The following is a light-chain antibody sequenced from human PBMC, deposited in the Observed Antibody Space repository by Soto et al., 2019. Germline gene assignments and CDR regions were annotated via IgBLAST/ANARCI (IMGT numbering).Light chain of an antibody. CDR1: SSHIGSHY. CDR2: RDG. J-gene: IGLJ3*02. Sequence: QSALTQPPSASGTPGQSLTISCAGSSSHIGSHYVYWYQHLPGTAPKLLIFRDGQRPSGVPDRFFGSKSGTSASLAISGLRSEDEAHYYCAVWDASLTGWVFGGGTKLTVL. V-gene: IGLV1-47*01. CDR3: AVWDASLTGWV.